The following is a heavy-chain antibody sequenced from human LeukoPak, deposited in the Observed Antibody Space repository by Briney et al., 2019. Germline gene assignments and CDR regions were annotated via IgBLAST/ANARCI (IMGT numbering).Heavy chain of an antibody. CDR3: AREGGIAVAGPYFDY. CDR2: IKQDGGDK. CDR1: GFTFSGSA. V-gene: IGHV3-7*01. Sequence: GGSLTLSCAASGFTFSGSAMHWVRQASGKGLEWVANIKQDGGDKHYVDSVKGRFTISRDSAKNSVYLQMSSLRAEDTAVYYCAREGGIAVAGPYFDYWGQGTLVTVSS. J-gene: IGHJ4*02. D-gene: IGHD6-19*01.